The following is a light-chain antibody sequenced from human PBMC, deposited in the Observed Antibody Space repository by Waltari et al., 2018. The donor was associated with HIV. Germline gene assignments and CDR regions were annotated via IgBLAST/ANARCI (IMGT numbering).Light chain of an antibody. CDR1: SSNIGAQYA. CDR2: GNS. V-gene: IGLV1-40*01. CDR3: QSYDSSLSAWV. Sequence: QSVLTQPPSVSGAPGQRVTISCTGSSSNIGAQYAVHWYQHVPGTAPTVLIYGNSDRPSGVPDRFSGSKSGTSASLVITGLQAEDEANYYCQSYDSSLSAWVVGGGTKLTVL. J-gene: IGLJ3*02.